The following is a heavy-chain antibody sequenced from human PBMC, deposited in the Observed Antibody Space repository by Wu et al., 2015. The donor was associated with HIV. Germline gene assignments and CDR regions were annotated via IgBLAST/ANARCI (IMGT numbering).Heavy chain of an antibody. CDR2: IRPDIGEV. CDR3: ARYYGTWYFDV. CDR1: GYNFIEYF. V-gene: IGHV1-2*02. J-gene: IGHJ2*01. D-gene: IGHD3-3*01. Sequence: QVHLLQSGTEVKKPGASVKVSCKTSGYNFIEYFVHWVRQAPGQGLEWMGWIRPDIGEVKYAQRFQGRVTMTRDTSMSTAYLELRSLRSDDSAVYYCARYYGTWYFDVWGRGTLVTVSS.